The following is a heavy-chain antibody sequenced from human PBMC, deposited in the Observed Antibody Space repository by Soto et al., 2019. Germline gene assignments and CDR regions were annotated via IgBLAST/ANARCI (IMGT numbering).Heavy chain of an antibody. Sequence: QVQLVQSGAEVREPGSSVKVSCKASGRSFSRYGLSWVRQAPGQRLEWMGGIFPFFGSTKYAQKFQDRVTMTADESTSTAYMELSSLRSEDTAVYYCASDPLGDGGFDPWGQGTLVTVSS. CDR3: ASDPLGDGGFDP. D-gene: IGHD1-26*01. CDR2: IFPFFGST. CDR1: GRSFSRYG. V-gene: IGHV1-69*01. J-gene: IGHJ5*02.